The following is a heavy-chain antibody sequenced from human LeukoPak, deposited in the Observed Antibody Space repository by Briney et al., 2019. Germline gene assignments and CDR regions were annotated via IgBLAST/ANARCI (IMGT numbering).Heavy chain of an antibody. D-gene: IGHD3-22*01. CDR2: IKSKTDGGTT. CDR1: GFTFSNAW. CDR3: TTLSITMILVVSIGSAFDI. J-gene: IGHJ3*02. V-gene: IGHV3-15*01. Sequence: GGSLRLSCAASGFTFSNAWMSWVRQAPGKGLEWVGRIKSKTDGGTTDYAAPVKGRFTISRDDSKNTLYLQMNSLKTEDTAVYYCTTLSITMILVVSIGSAFDIWGQGTMVTVSS.